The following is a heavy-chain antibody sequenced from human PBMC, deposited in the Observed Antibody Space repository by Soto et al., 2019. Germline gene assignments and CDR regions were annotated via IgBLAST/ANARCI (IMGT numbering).Heavy chain of an antibody. D-gene: IGHD3-9*01. J-gene: IGHJ4*02. CDR3: AKWAQGLRYFDWFYLLPDY. Sequence: PGGSLRLSCAASGFTFSSYAMSWVRQAPGKGLEWVSAISGSGGSTYYADSVKGRFTISRDNSKNTLYLQMNSLRAEDTAVYYCAKWAQGLRYFDWFYLLPDYWGQGTLVTVSS. CDR2: ISGSGGST. V-gene: IGHV3-23*01. CDR1: GFTFSSYA.